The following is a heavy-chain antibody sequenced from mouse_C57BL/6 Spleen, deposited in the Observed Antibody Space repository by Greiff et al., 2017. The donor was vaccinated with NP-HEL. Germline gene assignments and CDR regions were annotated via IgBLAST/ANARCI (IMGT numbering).Heavy chain of an antibody. CDR2: IDPSDSYT. D-gene: IGHD1-1*02. J-gene: IGHJ2*01. V-gene: IGHV1-69*01. Sequence: VQLQQPGAELVMPGASVKLSCKASGYTFTSYWMHWVKQRPGQGLEWIGEIDPSDSYTNYNQKFKGKSTLTVDKSSSTAYMQLSSLTSEDSAVYYCARGGSPTPFDYWGQGTTLTVSS. CDR3: ARGGSPTPFDY. CDR1: GYTFTSYW.